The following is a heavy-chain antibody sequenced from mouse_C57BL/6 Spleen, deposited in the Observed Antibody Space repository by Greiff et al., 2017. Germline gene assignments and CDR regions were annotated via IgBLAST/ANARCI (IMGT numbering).Heavy chain of an antibody. CDR1: GFTFSDYG. D-gene: IGHD1-1*01. CDR3: ERPPSTVVARYWYFDV. CDR2: ISSGSSTI. V-gene: IGHV5-17*01. J-gene: IGHJ1*03. Sequence: EVQLVESGGGLVKPGGSLKLSCAASGFTFSDYGLHWVRQAPEKGLEWVAYISSGSSTIYYADTVKGRFTISRDNAKNTLFLQMTSLRSEDTAMYYCERPPSTVVARYWYFDVWGTGTTVTVSS.